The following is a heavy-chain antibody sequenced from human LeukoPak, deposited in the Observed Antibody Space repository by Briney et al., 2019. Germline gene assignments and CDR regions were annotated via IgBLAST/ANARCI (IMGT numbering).Heavy chain of an antibody. D-gene: IGHD6-6*01. CDR3: ARRKSIADHYYMDV. Sequence: GESLKISCQGSGYSLTSYWIGWVRQMPGKGLEWMGIIYPGDSDTRYSPSFQGQVTSSADKSISTAYLQWSSLKATDTAMYYCARRKSIADHYYMDVWGKGTTVTVSS. J-gene: IGHJ6*03. V-gene: IGHV5-51*01. CDR1: GYSLTSYW. CDR2: IYPGDSDT.